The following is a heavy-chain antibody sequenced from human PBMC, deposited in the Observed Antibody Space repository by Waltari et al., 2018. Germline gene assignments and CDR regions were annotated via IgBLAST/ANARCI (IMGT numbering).Heavy chain of an antibody. D-gene: IGHD5-18*01. CDR1: GGSISSEGFY. V-gene: IGHV4-31*03. J-gene: IGHJ6*02. Sequence: QPLSLTCSVSGGSISSEGFYWSWIRQHPGKGLEWTGYIANSGTYYNPSLKSRVTISRDTSKNQIFLKLSSVTAADTAVYYCARSGYRYGWGYYYGMDVWGQGTTVTVSS. CDR3: ARSGYRYGWGYYYGMDV. CDR2: IANSGT.